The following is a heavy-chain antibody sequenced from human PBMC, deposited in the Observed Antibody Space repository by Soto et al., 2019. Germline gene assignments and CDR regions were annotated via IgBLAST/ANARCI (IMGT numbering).Heavy chain of an antibody. CDR1: GGIFHGYG. D-gene: IGHD1-7*01. CDR2: IRFDGSNE. V-gene: IGHV3-33*01. CDR3: ARDGIGGTVFRGYLDY. Sequence: QEQLVESGGGVVQPGTSLRLSCAVPGGIFHGYGMHWVRQAPGKGLEWVAIIRFDGSNEEYADSVKGRFTISRDNSKNTLYPQMNTLGAEDTAVYYCARDGIGGTVFRGYLDYWGRGTVVTVSS. J-gene: IGHJ4*02.